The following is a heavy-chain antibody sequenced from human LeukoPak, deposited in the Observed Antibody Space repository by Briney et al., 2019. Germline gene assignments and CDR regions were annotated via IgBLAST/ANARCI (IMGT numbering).Heavy chain of an antibody. CDR2: MKSKNGGGTI. CDR1: GFTLNNAW. J-gene: IGHJ6*03. V-gene: IGHV3-15*01. CDR3: ATRYGSGGLRAAYYYYYYMDV. Sequence: KSAGSLRLSCAASGFTLNNAWMSWVRQVPGKGLEWVGRMKSKNGGGTIDFAAPVKGRFTISRDDSRNTLYLQMNSLKTEDTALYYCATRYGSGGLRAAYYYYYYMDVWGKGTTVTVSS. D-gene: IGHD3-10*01.